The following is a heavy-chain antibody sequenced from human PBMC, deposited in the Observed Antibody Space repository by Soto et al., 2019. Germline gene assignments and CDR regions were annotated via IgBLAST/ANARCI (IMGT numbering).Heavy chain of an antibody. CDR3: ASTKDETLYFDY. CDR1: GDSISISSYY. D-gene: IGHD2-15*01. V-gene: IGHV4-39*01. CDR2: IHYSGST. Sequence: QLQLQESGPGLVKPSETLSLTCSVSGDSISISSYYWGWVRQPPGKGLEWIGSIHYSGSTHYNPSLQSRVTILGDASKKQFSLTPGSVTAADTAMYYCASTKDETLYFDYWGQGNLVTVSS. J-gene: IGHJ4*02.